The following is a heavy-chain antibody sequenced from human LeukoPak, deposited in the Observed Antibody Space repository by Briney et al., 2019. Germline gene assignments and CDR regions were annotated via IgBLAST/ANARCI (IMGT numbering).Heavy chain of an antibody. CDR3: ARQQTDNWFDP. J-gene: IGHJ5*02. CDR2: IYHSGST. CDR1: GYSINSGYY. V-gene: IGHV4-38-2*02. Sequence: PSETLSLTCTVSGYSINSGYYWGWIRQPPGKGLEWIGSIYHSGSTYYNPSLKSRVTMSVDTSKNQFSLKLSSVTAADTAVYYCARQQTDNWFDPWGQGTLVIVSS.